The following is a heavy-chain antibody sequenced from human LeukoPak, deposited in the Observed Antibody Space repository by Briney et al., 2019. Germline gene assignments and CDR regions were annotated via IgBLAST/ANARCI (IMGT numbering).Heavy chain of an antibody. CDR3: ATVGYFDI. D-gene: IGHD3-16*01. Sequence: GASVKVSCKASGGTFSSYAISWVRQAPGQGLEWMGGIIPIFGTANYAQKFQGRVTMTEDTSTDTAYMELSSLRSEDTAVYYCATVGYFDIWGQGTMVTVSS. CDR2: IIPIFGTA. J-gene: IGHJ3*02. V-gene: IGHV1-69*06. CDR1: GGTFSSYA.